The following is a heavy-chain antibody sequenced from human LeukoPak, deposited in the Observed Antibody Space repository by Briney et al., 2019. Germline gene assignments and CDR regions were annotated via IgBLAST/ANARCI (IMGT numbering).Heavy chain of an antibody. CDR1: GYTFTGYY. Sequence: GASVKVSCKASGYTFTGYYMHWVRQAPGQGLGWMGWINPNSGGTNYAQKFQGRVTMTRDTSISTAYMELSRLRSDDTAVYYCARDLSLRAAAKGYWGQGTLVTVSS. J-gene: IGHJ4*02. D-gene: IGHD6-13*01. CDR3: ARDLSLRAAAKGY. CDR2: INPNSGGT. V-gene: IGHV1-2*02.